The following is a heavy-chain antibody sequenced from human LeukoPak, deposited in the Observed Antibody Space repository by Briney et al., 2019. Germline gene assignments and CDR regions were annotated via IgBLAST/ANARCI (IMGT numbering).Heavy chain of an antibody. J-gene: IGHJ4*02. V-gene: IGHV3-33*08. CDR2: IWCDGSNK. Sequence: PSETLSLTCTVSGGSISSSSYYWGWIRQPPGKGLEWVAVIWCDGSNKYYADSVKGRFTISRDNSKNTLYLQMNSLRAEDTAVYYCARDRSSGWYYLGDYWGQGTLVTVSS. D-gene: IGHD6-19*01. CDR1: GGSISSSSYY. CDR3: ARDRSSGWYYLGDY.